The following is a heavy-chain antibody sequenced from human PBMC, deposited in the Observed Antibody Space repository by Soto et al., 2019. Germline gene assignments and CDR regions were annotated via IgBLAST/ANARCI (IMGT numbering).Heavy chain of an antibody. V-gene: IGHV1-3*01. CDR3: ARNEWELPAYFDY. D-gene: IGHD1-26*01. CDR2: INAGNGNT. J-gene: IGHJ4*02. Sequence: ASVKVSCKASGYTFTSYAMHWVRQAPGQRLEWMGWINAGNGNTKYSQKFQGRVTITRDTSASTAYMELSSLRSEDTAVYYCARNEWELPAYFDYWGQGTLVTVSS. CDR1: GYTFTSYA.